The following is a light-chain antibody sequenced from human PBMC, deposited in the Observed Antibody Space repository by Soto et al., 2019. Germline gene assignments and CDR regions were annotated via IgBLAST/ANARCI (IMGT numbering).Light chain of an antibody. CDR2: DVS. CDR1: SSDVGGYNY. V-gene: IGLV2-14*01. Sequence: QSALTQPASVSGSPGQSITISCTGTSSDVGGYNYVSWYQQHPGKAPKLMIYDVSNRPSGVSNRFSGSKSGNTASLTISGLQAEDEGDYYCSSYTSSSTLSVFLPGTKLTVL. J-gene: IGLJ1*01. CDR3: SSYTSSSTLSV.